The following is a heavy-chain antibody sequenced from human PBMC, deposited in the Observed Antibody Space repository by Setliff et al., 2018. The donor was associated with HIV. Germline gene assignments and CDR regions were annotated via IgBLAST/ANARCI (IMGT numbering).Heavy chain of an antibody. J-gene: IGHJ4*02. CDR2: IYSNGRT. CDR3: ARGSYTVRIDY. CDR1: GGSITSGSYY. Sequence: SETLSLTCTVSGGSITSGSYYWSWIRQPAGKGLEWIGRIYSNGRTNNNPSLKSRVTISRDTSENQFSLRLSSVNAADTAVYYCARGSYTVRIDYWGQGTRGT. D-gene: IGHD3-10*01. V-gene: IGHV4-61*02.